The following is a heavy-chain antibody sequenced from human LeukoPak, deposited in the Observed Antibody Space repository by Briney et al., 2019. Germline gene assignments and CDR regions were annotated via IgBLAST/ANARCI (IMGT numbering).Heavy chain of an antibody. V-gene: IGHV3-23*01. CDR2: ISGSGGST. J-gene: IGHJ3*02. CDR1: GFTFSRYA. CDR3: AKGRGALWFGELLLDAFDI. D-gene: IGHD3-10*01. Sequence: GGSLRLSCAASGFTFSRYAMSWVRQAPGKGLEWVSAISGSGGSTYYADSVKGRFTIYRDNSKNTLYLQMNSLRAEDTAVYYCAKGRGALWFGELLLDAFDIWGQGTMVTVSS.